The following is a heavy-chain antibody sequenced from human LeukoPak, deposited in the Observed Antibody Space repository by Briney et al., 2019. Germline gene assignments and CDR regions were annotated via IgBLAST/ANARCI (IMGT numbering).Heavy chain of an antibody. CDR3: ARDTRAGSWSPYYYYGMDV. Sequence: GGSLRLSCAASGFTFTSYWMTWVRQAPGKGLEWVANIKKDGSEKYYVDSVKGRFTISRDNAKNSLYLQMNSLRAEDTAVYYCARDTRAGSWSPYYYYGMDVWGQGTTVTVSS. J-gene: IGHJ6*02. D-gene: IGHD2-15*01. V-gene: IGHV3-7*01. CDR2: IKKDGSEK. CDR1: GFTFTSYW.